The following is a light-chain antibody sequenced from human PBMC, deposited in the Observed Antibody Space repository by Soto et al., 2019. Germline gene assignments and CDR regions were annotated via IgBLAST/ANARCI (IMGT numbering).Light chain of an antibody. CDR3: HQRQSWPRT. V-gene: IGKV3-11*01. CDR1: QYINTR. Sequence: EIVLTQSPATLSSFPGDRVTLSCRASQYINTRLAWYQHRPGQAPRLLIYQTSLRAAGIPARFSASGSGTDFTLTISDVHAEDFALYYCHQRQSWPRTFGQATKVDI. J-gene: IGKJ1*01. CDR2: QTS.